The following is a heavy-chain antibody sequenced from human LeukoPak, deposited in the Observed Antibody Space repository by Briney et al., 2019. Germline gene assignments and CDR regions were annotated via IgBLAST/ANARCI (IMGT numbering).Heavy chain of an antibody. CDR3: ARLWANYYDSSGYFDY. D-gene: IGHD3-22*01. Sequence: ASVRVSCKASGYTFTAYYMHWVRQAPGQGLEWIGWINPNSGGTNYAQKLQGRVTMTTDTSTSTAYMELRSLRSDDTAVYYCARLWANYYDSSGYFDYWGQGTLVTVSS. CDR1: GYTFTAYY. J-gene: IGHJ4*02. V-gene: IGHV1-2*02. CDR2: INPNSGGT.